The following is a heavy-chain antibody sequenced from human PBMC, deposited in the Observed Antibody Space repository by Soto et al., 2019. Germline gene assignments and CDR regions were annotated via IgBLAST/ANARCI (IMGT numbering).Heavy chain of an antibody. D-gene: IGHD6-6*01. V-gene: IGHV3-64D*06. Sequence: GASVKVSCSASGFPFSNHAMHWVRQAPGKGLEYVSAINYNGGTTYYVDSVKGRFTISRDNSKNTLYLQMSSLKVEDTAMYHCVTWGGIEARNLDHWGQGTLVTVSS. CDR1: GFPFSNHA. J-gene: IGHJ4*02. CDR3: VTWGGIEARNLDH. CDR2: INYNGGTT.